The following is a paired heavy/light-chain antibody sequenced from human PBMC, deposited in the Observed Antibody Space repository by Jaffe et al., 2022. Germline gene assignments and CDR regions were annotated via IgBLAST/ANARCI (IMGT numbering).Light chain of an antibody. J-gene: IGKJ2*01. CDR1: QSILYNSNNNNY. V-gene: IGKV4-1*01. CDR2: WAS. CDR3: QQYYNKIPT. Sequence: DIVMTQSPDSLAVSLGERATINCKSSQSILYNSNNNNYLAWYQQKPGQPPKLLIYWASTRESGVPDRFSGSGSGTDFTLTISSLQAEDVAVYYCQQYYNKIPTFGQGTKLEIK.
Heavy chain of an antibody. V-gene: IGHV3-23*01. CDR3: AKTPLDYSTTSPGWFDS. Sequence: EVQLLESGGGLVQPGGSLRLSCAASGFTFSSYAMSWVRQAPGKGLEWVSTISRSGGASSDADSVKGRFAISRDNSKNTLYLQMNNLRAEDTGIYYCAKTPLDYSTTSPGWFDSWGQGTLVTVSS. J-gene: IGHJ5*01. CDR2: ISRSGGAS. CDR1: GFTFSSYA. D-gene: IGHD6-13*01.